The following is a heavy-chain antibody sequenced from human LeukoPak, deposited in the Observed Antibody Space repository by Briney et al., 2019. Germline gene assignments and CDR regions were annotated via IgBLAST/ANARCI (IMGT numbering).Heavy chain of an antibody. CDR1: GYTLNELS. Sequence: ASVKVSCKASGYTLNELSIHWVRQAPGKGLEWMGGFDPEDGETVYAQKFRGRLTMTEDTSTDTAHMELSSLRSDDTAVYYCTTDLDYWGQGSLVTVSS. CDR3: TTDLDY. CDR2: FDPEDGET. V-gene: IGHV1-24*01. J-gene: IGHJ4*02.